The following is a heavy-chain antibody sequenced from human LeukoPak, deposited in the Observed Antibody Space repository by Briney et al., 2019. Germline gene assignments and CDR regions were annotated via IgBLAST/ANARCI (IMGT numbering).Heavy chain of an antibody. J-gene: IGHJ4*02. CDR1: GYSISSGHY. Sequence: SSETLSLTCTVSGYSISSGHYWAWIRQSPEKGLECIATMFHSGSTYYNPSLKSRVTTSVDTSKNEFSLNLSSVTAEDTAVYYCARAGTNLGDYDYWGQGTLVTVSS. CDR3: ARAGTNLGDYDY. D-gene: IGHD4-17*01. V-gene: IGHV4-38-2*02. CDR2: MFHSGST.